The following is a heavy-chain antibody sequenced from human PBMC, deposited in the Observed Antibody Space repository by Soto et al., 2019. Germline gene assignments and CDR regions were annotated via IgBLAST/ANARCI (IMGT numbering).Heavy chain of an antibody. CDR1: GFTISNYG. V-gene: IGHV3-23*01. D-gene: IGHD2-21*01. Sequence: EVQLLESGGGLVQPGGSLRLSCAASGFTISNYGMSRVRQAPGKGLEWVSSISGGNTFYAGSVKGRFTISRDNSKNTLYLQMNSLTAEDTAVYYCAKAPSSDCNSGACSLRSWGQGTLVTVSS. J-gene: IGHJ5*02. CDR3: AKAPSSDCNSGACSLRS. CDR2: ISGGNT.